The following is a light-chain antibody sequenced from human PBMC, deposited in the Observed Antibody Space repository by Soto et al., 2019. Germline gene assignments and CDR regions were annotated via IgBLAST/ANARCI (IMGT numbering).Light chain of an antibody. Sequence: EIVLTQYTAPLSLSPGERATLSCRASQSFRGLLAWYQQKPGQAPRLLIYDAYNRATGIPPRFSGSGSGTDSTLTISSLEPEDSAVYYCQQRHMWPITFGQGTRLEIK. CDR3: QQRHMWPIT. CDR2: DAY. V-gene: IGKV3-11*01. J-gene: IGKJ5*01. CDR1: QSFRGL.